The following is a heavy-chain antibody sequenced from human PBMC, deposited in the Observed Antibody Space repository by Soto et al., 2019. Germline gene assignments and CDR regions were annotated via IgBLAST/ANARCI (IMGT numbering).Heavy chain of an antibody. J-gene: IGHJ4*02. V-gene: IGHV4-61*01. CDR2: GSYSGTT. CDR3: ARGATVTQYDY. D-gene: IGHD4-17*01. CDR1: GVSVSSGSFY. Sequence: TLSLTCTVSGVSVSSGSFYWAWIRQPPGKGLEWIGFGSYSGTTNYKPSLKSRVTISVDTSRSQISLKVSSLTAADTAVYYCARGATVTQYDYWGQGTLVTVSS.